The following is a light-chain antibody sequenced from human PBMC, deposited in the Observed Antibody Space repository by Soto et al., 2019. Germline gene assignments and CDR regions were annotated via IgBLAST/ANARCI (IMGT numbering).Light chain of an antibody. CDR1: QSVSSN. CDR2: GAS. V-gene: IGKV3-15*01. J-gene: IGKJ2*01. Sequence: EIVMTQSPATLSVSPGERATLSCRASQSVSSNLAWYQQKPGQAPRLVIYGASTRATGIPARFSGSGSGTEFTLTISSLQSEDFAVYYCQQYNNWPPYMYTFGQGTKLEIK. CDR3: QQYNNWPPYMYT.